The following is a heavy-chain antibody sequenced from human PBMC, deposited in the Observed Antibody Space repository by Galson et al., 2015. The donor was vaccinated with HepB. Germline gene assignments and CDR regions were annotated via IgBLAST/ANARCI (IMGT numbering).Heavy chain of an antibody. Sequence: SLRLSCAASGFTFSSYAMHWVRQAPGKGLEYVSAISSNGGSTYYADSVKGRFTISRDNSKNTLYLQMSSLRAEDTAVYYCVKETVDTAMVPYFDYWGQGTLVTVSS. V-gene: IGHV3-64D*06. CDR1: GFTFSSYA. CDR3: VKETVDTAMVPYFDY. D-gene: IGHD5-18*01. CDR2: ISSNGGST. J-gene: IGHJ4*02.